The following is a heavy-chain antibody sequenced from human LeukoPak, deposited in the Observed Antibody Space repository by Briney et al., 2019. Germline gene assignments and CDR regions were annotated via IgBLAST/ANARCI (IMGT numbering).Heavy chain of an antibody. V-gene: IGHV3-64*01. CDR3: ASLDV. J-gene: IGHJ6*02. Sequence: GGSLRLSCAASGFTFSSYAMHWVRQAPGKGLEYVSATSSNGGSTYYANSVKGRFTISRDNSKNTLYLQMGSLRAEDMAVYYCASLDVWGQGTTVTVSS. CDR2: TSSNGGST. CDR1: GFTFSSYA.